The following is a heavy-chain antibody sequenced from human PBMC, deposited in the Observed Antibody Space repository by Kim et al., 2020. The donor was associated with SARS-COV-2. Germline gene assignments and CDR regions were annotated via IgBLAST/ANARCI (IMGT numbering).Heavy chain of an antibody. V-gene: IGHV7-4-1*02. Sequence: AQGFTGRFVFSLDTSVSTAYLQISSLKAEDTAVYYCARLVGSNWEYYFDYWGQGTLVTVSS. D-gene: IGHD1-26*01. J-gene: IGHJ4*02. CDR3: ARLVGSNWEYYFDY.